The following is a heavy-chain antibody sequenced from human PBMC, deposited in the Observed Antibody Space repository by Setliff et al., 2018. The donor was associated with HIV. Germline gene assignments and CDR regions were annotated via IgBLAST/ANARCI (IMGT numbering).Heavy chain of an antibody. CDR2: IYYSGST. Sequence: SETLSLTCTVSGGSISSYYWSWIRQPPGKGLEWIGYIYYSGSTNYNPSLKSRITISVDTSNNQFSLKLSSVTAADTAVYYCARDQSDWFYWGQGTLVTVSS. CDR3: ARDQSDWFY. J-gene: IGHJ4*02. V-gene: IGHV4-59*12. D-gene: IGHD3-3*01. CDR1: GGSISSYY.